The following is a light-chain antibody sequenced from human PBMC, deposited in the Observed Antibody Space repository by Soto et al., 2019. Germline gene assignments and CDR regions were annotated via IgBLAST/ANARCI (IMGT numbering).Light chain of an antibody. CDR2: GAS. J-gene: IGKJ1*01. V-gene: IGKV3-20*01. CDR1: QSISSNY. CDR3: QQYSSSPLT. Sequence: NVLTQSPGTLSLSPGEGATLSCRASQSISSNYLAWYHQQPGQAPRLLIYGASSRATDIPDRFRGSGSGRDFVLNISRLEPEDFGMYYCQQYSSSPLTFGQGTKVEIK.